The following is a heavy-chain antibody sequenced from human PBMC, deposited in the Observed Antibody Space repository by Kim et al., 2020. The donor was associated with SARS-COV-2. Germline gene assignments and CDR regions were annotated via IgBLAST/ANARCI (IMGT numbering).Heavy chain of an antibody. V-gene: IGHV4-4*07. Sequence: SETLSLTCTVSGGSISSYYWSWIRQPAGKGLEWIGRIYTSGSTNYNPSLKSRVTMSVDTSKNQFSLKLSSVTAADTAVYYCAREGREGGMDLQQPLKGWGQGTLVTVSS. J-gene: IGHJ4*02. CDR3: AREGREGGMDLQQPLKG. D-gene: IGHD6-13*01. CDR2: IYTSGST. CDR1: GGSISSYY.